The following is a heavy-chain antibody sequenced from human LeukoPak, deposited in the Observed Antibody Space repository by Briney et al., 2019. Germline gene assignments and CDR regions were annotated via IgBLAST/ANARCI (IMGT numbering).Heavy chain of an antibody. Sequence: GGSLLLSCAASGFSFKNYAMSWVRQAPGKGLEWVAGITSGGSTYFADSVKGRFTISRDNGQNAIYLQMSGLRAEDTAVYYCAKRRYYDGSGYYEQYFFDYWGQGTLVTVSS. CDR3: AKRRYYDGSGYYEQYFFDY. J-gene: IGHJ4*02. V-gene: IGHV3-23*01. D-gene: IGHD3-22*01. CDR2: ITSGGST. CDR1: GFSFKNYA.